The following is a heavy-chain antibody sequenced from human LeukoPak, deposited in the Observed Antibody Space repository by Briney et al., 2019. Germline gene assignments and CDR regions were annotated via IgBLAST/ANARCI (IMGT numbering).Heavy chain of an antibody. J-gene: IGHJ5*02. CDR1: GGSISSYY. Sequence: SETLSLTCTVSGGSISSYYWSWIRQPPGKGLEWIGYIYYSGSTNYNPSLKSRVTISVDTSKNQFSLKLSSVTAADTAVYYCAKGYSGYPGRFDPWGQGALVTVSS. CDR2: IYYSGST. D-gene: IGHD5-12*01. CDR3: AKGYSGYPGRFDP. V-gene: IGHV4-59*01.